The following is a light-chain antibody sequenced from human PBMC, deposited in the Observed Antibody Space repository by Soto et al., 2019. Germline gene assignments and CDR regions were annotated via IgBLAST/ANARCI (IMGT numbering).Light chain of an antibody. J-gene: IGKJ1*01. V-gene: IGKV1-5*01. Sequence: LFSAVGETFTVTCRASQSVSGWLAWYQQKPGEAPKLLIYDASALPRGVPSRFGGSESGTNFTHTTASLELDHFPTYYCQQSVTFSGTFGPGTKVDIK. CDR3: QQSVTFSGT. CDR2: DAS. CDR1: QSVSGW.